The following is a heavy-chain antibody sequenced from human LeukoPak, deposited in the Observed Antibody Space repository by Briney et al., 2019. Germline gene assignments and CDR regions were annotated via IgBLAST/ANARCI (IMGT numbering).Heavy chain of an antibody. CDR1: GFTFSSYG. Sequence: PGGSLRLSCAASGFTFSSYGMHWVRQAPGKGLEWVAVMSSDGSKKYYADSVKGRFTISRDTSKNTLYLQMNSLRAEDTAVYYCAKSNIFCGGDCSGFQHWGQGTLVTVSS. J-gene: IGHJ1*01. D-gene: IGHD2-21*02. CDR3: AKSNIFCGGDCSGFQH. CDR2: MSSDGSKK. V-gene: IGHV3-30*18.